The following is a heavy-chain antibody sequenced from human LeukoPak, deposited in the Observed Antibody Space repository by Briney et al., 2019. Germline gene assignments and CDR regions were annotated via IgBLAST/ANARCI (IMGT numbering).Heavy chain of an antibody. CDR3: ARHRWGGSGWYSDY. Sequence: SETLSLTCTVSGGSISSYYWSGIRQPPGKGLEWIGYIYYSGSTNYNPSLKSRVTISVDTSKNQFSLKLSSVTAADTAVYYCARHRWGGSGWYSDYWGQGTLVTVSS. D-gene: IGHD6-19*01. V-gene: IGHV4-59*08. CDR1: GGSISSYY. J-gene: IGHJ4*02. CDR2: IYYSGST.